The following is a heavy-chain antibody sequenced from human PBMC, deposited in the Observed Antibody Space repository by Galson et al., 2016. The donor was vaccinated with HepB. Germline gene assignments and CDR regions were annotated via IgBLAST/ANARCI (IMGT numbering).Heavy chain of an antibody. D-gene: IGHD3-16*01. J-gene: IGHJ6*01. CDR3: AGGGGMDV. Sequence: SLRLSCAASGFTFSNSLMTWVRLAPGKGLEWVASIKRDESATYYVGSVKGRFTISRNNAKNSLFLKMNSLRAEDTALDYCAGGGGMDVWGQGATVTVAS. V-gene: IGHV3-7*01. CDR2: IKRDESAT. CDR1: GFTFSNSL.